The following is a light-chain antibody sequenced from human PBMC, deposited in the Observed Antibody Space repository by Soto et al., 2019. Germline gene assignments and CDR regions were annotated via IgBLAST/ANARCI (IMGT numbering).Light chain of an antibody. V-gene: IGLV2-8*01. J-gene: IGLJ1*01. CDR2: EVY. CDR1: SSDVGGYNY. CDR3: SSYVGNNSYV. Sequence: QSALTQPPSASGSPGQSVTISCTGTSSDVGGYNYVSWYQHHPGKAPKLIIYEVYKRPSGVPDRFSGSKSGNTAALTVSGLQAEDEAYYYCSSYVGNNSYVFGTGTKLTVL.